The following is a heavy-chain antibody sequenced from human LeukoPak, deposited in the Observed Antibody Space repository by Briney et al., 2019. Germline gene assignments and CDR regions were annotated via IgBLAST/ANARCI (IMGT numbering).Heavy chain of an antibody. V-gene: IGHV3-53*05. CDR1: GFTVSSNY. D-gene: IGHD2-15*01. J-gene: IGHJ4*02. Sequence: GGSLRLSCAASGFTVSSNYMSWVRQAPGKGLEWVSVIYTCGSTYYADSVKGRFTISRDNSKNTLYLQMNSLRAEDTALYYCARRGYCSGGSCFDYWGQGTLVTVSS. CDR2: IYTCGST. CDR3: ARRGYCSGGSCFDY.